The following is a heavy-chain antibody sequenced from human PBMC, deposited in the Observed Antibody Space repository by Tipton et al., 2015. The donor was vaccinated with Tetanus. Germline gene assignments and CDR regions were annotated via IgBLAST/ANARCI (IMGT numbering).Heavy chain of an antibody. D-gene: IGHD4-17*01. Sequence: TLFTCAVSGDSISSAGYSWSWIRQPPGEGLEWIGFIYHNGGTYYNPSPKSRATISVDRSKNQFSLKLSSVTAADTAVYYCARDERYGDYAYWGQGALVTVSS. CDR2: IYHNGGT. V-gene: IGHV4-30-2*01. CDR1: GDSISSAGYS. J-gene: IGHJ4*02. CDR3: ARDERYGDYAY.